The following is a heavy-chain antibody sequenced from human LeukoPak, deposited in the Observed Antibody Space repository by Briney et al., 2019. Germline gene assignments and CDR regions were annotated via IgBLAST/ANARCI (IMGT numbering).Heavy chain of an antibody. CDR1: GYTFTSYD. V-gene: IGHV1-8*01. D-gene: IGHD1/OR15-1a*01. CDR3: ARDLRSNRETNDY. Sequence: ASVKVSCKASGYTFTSYDINWVRQATGQGLEWMGWMNPNSGNTGYAQKFQGRVTMTRDTSISTAYMELSRLRSDDTAVYYCARDLRSNRETNDYWGQGTLVTVSS. CDR2: MNPNSGNT. J-gene: IGHJ4*02.